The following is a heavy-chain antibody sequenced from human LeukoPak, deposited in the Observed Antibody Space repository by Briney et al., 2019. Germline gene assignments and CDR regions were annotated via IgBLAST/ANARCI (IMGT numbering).Heavy chain of an antibody. CDR3: AKSLWFGELLITYDAFDI. J-gene: IGHJ3*02. Sequence: GGSLRLSCAASGFTFSSYAMHWVRQAPGKGLEWVAVISYDGSNKYYADSVKGRFTISRDNSKNTLYLQMNSLRAEDTAVYYCAKSLWFGELLITYDAFDIWGQGTMVTVSS. V-gene: IGHV3-30-3*02. CDR2: ISYDGSNK. CDR1: GFTFSSYA. D-gene: IGHD3-10*01.